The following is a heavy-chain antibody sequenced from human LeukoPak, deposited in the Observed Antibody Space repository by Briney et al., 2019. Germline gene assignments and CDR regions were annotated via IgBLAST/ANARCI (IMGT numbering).Heavy chain of an antibody. V-gene: IGHV3-21*01. Sequence: GGSLRLSCAASGFTFSSYSMNWVRQAPGKGLEWVSSIVSSSSYIYYADSVKGRFTISRDNAKNSLYLQMNRLRAEDTAVYYCARDYYGSGTRNYYYYGMDVSGQGTTVTVSS. J-gene: IGHJ6*02. CDR3: ARDYYGSGTRNYYYYGMDV. CDR1: GFTFSSYS. CDR2: IVSSSSYI. D-gene: IGHD3-10*01.